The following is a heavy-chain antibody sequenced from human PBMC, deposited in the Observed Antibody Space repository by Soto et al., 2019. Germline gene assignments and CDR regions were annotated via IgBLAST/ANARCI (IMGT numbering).Heavy chain of an antibody. V-gene: IGHV1-18*01. Sequence: QGQLVPSGAEVKKPGPSVKVSFKASGYTFTSYGIIWVRQAPGPRLEWMGWISAYNGNTNYAQKLQGRVTMTTDTSTSTAYMELRSLRSDDTAVYYCARGRLRQWPDYWGQGTLVTVSS. D-gene: IGHD6-19*01. J-gene: IGHJ4*02. CDR3: ARGRLRQWPDY. CDR1: GYTFTSYG. CDR2: ISAYNGNT.